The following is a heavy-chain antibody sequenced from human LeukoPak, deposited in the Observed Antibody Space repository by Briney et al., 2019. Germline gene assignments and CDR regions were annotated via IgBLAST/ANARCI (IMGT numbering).Heavy chain of an antibody. Sequence: SETLSLTCTVSGYSISSGYYWGWIRQPPGKGLEWIGSIYHSGSTYYNPSLKSRVTISVDTSKNQFSLKLSSVTAADTAVYYCARARAVVVVVATLYSYGQFDYWGQGTLVTVSS. J-gene: IGHJ4*02. V-gene: IGHV4-38-2*02. D-gene: IGHD2-15*01. CDR2: IYHSGST. CDR3: ARARAVVVVVATLYSYGQFDY. CDR1: GYSISSGYY.